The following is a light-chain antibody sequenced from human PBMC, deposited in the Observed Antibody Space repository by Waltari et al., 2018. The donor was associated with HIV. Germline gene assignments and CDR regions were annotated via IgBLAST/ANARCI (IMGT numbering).Light chain of an antibody. V-gene: IGLV2-14*01. CDR1: SSAFGISNS. CDR2: EVN. CDR3: TSYTSNDTLL. Sequence: HSALTQPASVSASPGPSITISCTGASSAFGISNSVSWYQPRPGKVPKVIIYEVNSRPSGVSDRFSGSKSGNTASLTISGLQAEDEADYYCTSYTSNDTLLFGGGTKVTVL. J-gene: IGLJ3*02.